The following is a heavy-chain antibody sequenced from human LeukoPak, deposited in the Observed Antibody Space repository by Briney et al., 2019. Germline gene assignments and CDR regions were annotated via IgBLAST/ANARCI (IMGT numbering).Heavy chain of an antibody. D-gene: IGHD3-22*01. Sequence: SETLSLTCTVSGYSISSGYDWGWIRQPPGKGLEWIGSIYHSGSTYYNPSLKSRVTISVDTSKNQFSLKLSSVAAADMAVYYCARVGIDNYYDSISGFFDYWGQGTLVTVSS. CDR2: IYHSGST. CDR3: ARVGIDNYYDSISGFFDY. CDR1: GYSISSGYD. J-gene: IGHJ4*02. V-gene: IGHV4-38-2*02.